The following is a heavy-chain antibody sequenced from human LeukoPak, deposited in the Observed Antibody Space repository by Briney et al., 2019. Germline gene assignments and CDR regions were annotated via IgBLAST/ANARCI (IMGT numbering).Heavy chain of an antibody. CDR1: GGSISSYY. Sequence: SETLSLTCTVSGGSISSYYWSWIRQPPGKGLEWIGYISDSGSTNYNPSLKSRVTMSVDTSKNQFSLKLSSVTAADPAVYYCARHNYDFWSGNNWSDPWGQGTLVTVSS. CDR2: ISDSGST. CDR3: ARHNYDFWSGNNWSDP. J-gene: IGHJ5*02. D-gene: IGHD3-3*01. V-gene: IGHV4-59*01.